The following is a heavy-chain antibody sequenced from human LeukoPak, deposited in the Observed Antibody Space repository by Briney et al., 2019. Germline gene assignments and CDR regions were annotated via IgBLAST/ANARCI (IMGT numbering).Heavy chain of an antibody. D-gene: IGHD2-21*01. Sequence: GGSLRLSCTASGFTFSNYAMNWVRQSPGRGLEWVSYSSSPSTTIYYAASVKGPFTISRDNAKNSLFLQMSSLRADDMAVYYCARDLGGALDNWGQGTLVTVSP. CDR3: ARDLGGALDN. CDR1: GFTFSNYA. V-gene: IGHV3-48*01. J-gene: IGHJ4*02. CDR2: SSSPSTTI.